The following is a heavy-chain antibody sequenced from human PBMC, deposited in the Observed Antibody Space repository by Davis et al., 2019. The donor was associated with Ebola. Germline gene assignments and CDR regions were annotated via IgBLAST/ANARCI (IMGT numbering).Heavy chain of an antibody. CDR2: ISAYNGNT. J-gene: IGHJ5*02. CDR1: GYTFTSYG. CDR3: ARDTVTMVQGVIITSWFDP. D-gene: IGHD3-10*01. V-gene: IGHV1-18*01. Sequence: ASVKVSCKASGYTFTSYGISWVRQAPGQGLEWMGWISAYNGNTNYAQKLQGRVTMTTDTSTSTAYMELRSLRSDDTAVYYCARDTVTMVQGVIITSWFDPWGQGTLVTVSS.